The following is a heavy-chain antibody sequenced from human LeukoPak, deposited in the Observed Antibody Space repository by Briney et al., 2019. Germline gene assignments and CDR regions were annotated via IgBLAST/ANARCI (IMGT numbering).Heavy chain of an antibody. CDR2: IYYSGST. CDR1: GGSISSSSYY. Sequence: SETLSLTCTVSGGSISSSSYYWGWIRQPPGKGLEWIGSIYYSGSTYYNPSLKSRVTISVDTSKNQFSLKLSSVTAADTAVYYCARQFGYSRSLGAFDIWGQGTMVTVSS. D-gene: IGHD6-13*01. CDR3: ARQFGYSRSLGAFDI. V-gene: IGHV4-39*01. J-gene: IGHJ3*02.